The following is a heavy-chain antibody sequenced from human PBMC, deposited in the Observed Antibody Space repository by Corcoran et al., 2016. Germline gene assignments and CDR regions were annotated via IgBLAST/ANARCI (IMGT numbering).Heavy chain of an antibody. Sequence: EVQLVESGGGLVKPGGSLRLSCAASGFTFSSYSMNWVRQAPGKGLEWVSSISSSSSYIYYADSVKGRFTISRDNDKNSLYLQMNSLRAEDTAVYYCARDRLGVGYGVDYWGQGTLVTGSS. CDR1: GFTFSSYS. V-gene: IGHV3-21*01. D-gene: IGHD5-12*01. CDR2: ISSSSSYI. CDR3: ARDRLGVGYGVDY. J-gene: IGHJ4*02.